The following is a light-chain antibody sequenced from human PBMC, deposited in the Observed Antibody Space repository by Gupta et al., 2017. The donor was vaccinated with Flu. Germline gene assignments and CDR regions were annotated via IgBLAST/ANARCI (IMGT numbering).Light chain of an antibody. V-gene: IGKV3-15*01. CDR3: YQYSGRPPLT. CDR2: GAS. J-gene: IGKJ4*01. CDR1: QSISTN. Sequence: ERATLSCRAGQSISTNLAWYQHKPGQAPRLLIYGASTRATGIPARFSGSGSGTEFTLTISSLQSEDFAVYYCYQYSGRPPLTFGGGTRVEIK.